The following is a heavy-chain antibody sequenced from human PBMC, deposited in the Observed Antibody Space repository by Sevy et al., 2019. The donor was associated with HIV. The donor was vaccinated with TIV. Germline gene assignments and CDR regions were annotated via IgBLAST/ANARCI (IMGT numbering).Heavy chain of an antibody. Sequence: GGSLRLSCAASGFTFSSYSMNWVRQAPGKWLEWVSSISSSSSYIYYADSVKGRFTISRDNAKNSLYLQMNSLRAEDTAVYYCARDLEGYYDILTGYYSQQTHFDYWGQGTLVTVSS. CDR2: ISSSSSYI. CDR1: GFTFSSYS. CDR3: ARDLEGYYDILTGYYSQQTHFDY. V-gene: IGHV3-21*01. D-gene: IGHD3-9*01. J-gene: IGHJ4*02.